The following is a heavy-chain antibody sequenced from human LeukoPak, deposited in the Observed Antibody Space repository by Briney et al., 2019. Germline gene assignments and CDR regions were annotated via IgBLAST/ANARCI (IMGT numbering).Heavy chain of an antibody. V-gene: IGHV1-46*01. CDR2: INPSGGST. CDR1: GYIFTSYN. J-gene: IGHJ4*02. CDR3: ARFAVHRRITVAGQFGLDY. D-gene: IGHD6-19*01. Sequence: ASVKVSCKASGYIFTSYNIYWVRQAPGQGLEWMGIINPSGGSTNYAQKFQGGVTMTRDTSTSTVYMELSSLRSDDTAVYYCARFAVHRRITVAGQFGLDYWGQGTLVSVSS.